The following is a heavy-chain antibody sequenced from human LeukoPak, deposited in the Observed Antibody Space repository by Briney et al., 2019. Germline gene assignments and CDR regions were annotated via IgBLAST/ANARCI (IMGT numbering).Heavy chain of an antibody. V-gene: IGHV3-23*01. J-gene: IGHJ4*02. CDR3: AKAKGGMYYDILTGYYRVNY. CDR2: ISGSGGST. Sequence: GGSLRLSCAASGFTFSSYAMSWVRQAPGKGLEWVSAISGSGGSTYYADSVKGRFTISRDNSKNTLYLQVNSLRAEDTAVYYCAKAKGGMYYDILTGYYRVNYWGQGTLVTVSS. CDR1: GFTFSSYA. D-gene: IGHD3-9*01.